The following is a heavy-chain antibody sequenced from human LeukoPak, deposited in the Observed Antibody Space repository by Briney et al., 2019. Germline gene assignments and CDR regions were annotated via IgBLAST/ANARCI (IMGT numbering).Heavy chain of an antibody. D-gene: IGHD6-13*01. Sequence: SETLSLTCTVSGSSISSYYWSWIRQPAGKGLEWIGHIYNSGSTNYNPSLKGRVTMSVATSKNQFSLYLSSVTAADTAVYYCARSAFLVTAPGLYYFDYWGQGTLVAVSS. CDR3: ARSAFLVTAPGLYYFDY. CDR1: GSSISSYY. V-gene: IGHV4-4*07. CDR2: IYNSGST. J-gene: IGHJ4*02.